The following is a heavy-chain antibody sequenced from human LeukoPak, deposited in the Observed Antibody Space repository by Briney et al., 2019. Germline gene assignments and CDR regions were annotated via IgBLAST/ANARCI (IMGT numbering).Heavy chain of an antibody. Sequence: ASVKVSCKASGYTFTGYYMHWVRQAPGQGLEWMGRINPNSGNTNYAQKLQGRVTMTTDTSTSTAYMELRSLRSDDTAVYYCARGEIPYYDSSGYYYVLRPDFDYWGQGTLVTVSS. D-gene: IGHD3-22*01. CDR3: ARGEIPYYDSSGYYYVLRPDFDY. V-gene: IGHV1-2*06. CDR1: GYTFTGYY. CDR2: INPNSGNT. J-gene: IGHJ4*02.